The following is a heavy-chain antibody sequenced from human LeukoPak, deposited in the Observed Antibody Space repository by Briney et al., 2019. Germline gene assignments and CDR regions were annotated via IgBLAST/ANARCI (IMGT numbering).Heavy chain of an antibody. CDR1: GFTFSSYS. Sequence: GGSLRLSCAASGFTFSSYSMNWVRQAPGKGLEWLAVISYTGRDKSYADSVTGRFTISRDNSKNALYLQANTLRAEDTAVYYCARAYYDILTAKYDAFDVWGQGTVVTVSS. V-gene: IGHV3-30*03. CDR2: ISYTGRDK. CDR3: ARAYYDILTAKYDAFDV. J-gene: IGHJ3*01. D-gene: IGHD3-9*01.